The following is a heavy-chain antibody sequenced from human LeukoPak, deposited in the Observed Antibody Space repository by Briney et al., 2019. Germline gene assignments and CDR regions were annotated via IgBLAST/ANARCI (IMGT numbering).Heavy chain of an antibody. D-gene: IGHD3-10*01. CDR1: GYSFTSYW. CDR3: ARPNRKYYYGSPWFDP. J-gene: IGHJ5*02. V-gene: IGHV5-51*01. Sequence: GESLKISCKGSGYSFTSYWIGWVRQMPGKGLEWMGIIYPGDSDTRYSPSFQGQVTISADKSISTAYLQWSSLKASDTAMYYCARPNRKYYYGSPWFDPWGQGTLVTVSS. CDR2: IYPGDSDT.